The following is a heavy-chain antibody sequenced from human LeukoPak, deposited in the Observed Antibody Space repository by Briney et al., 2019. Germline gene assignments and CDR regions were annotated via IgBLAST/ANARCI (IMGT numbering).Heavy chain of an antibody. V-gene: IGHV1-69*05. CDR1: GGTFSSYA. Sequence: AASVKVSCKASGGTFSSYAISWVRQAPGQGLEWMGRIIPIFGTANYAQKFQGRVTITTDESTSTAYMELSSLRYEDTAVYYCVEQNNYDSSGYYYAEYFQHWGQGTMVTVSS. J-gene: IGHJ1*01. CDR3: VEQNNYDSSGYYYAEYFQH. CDR2: IIPIFGTA. D-gene: IGHD3-22*01.